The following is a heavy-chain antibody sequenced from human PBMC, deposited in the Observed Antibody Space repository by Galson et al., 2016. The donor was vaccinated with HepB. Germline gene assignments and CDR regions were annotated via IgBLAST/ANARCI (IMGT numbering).Heavy chain of an antibody. Sequence: SLRLSCAASGFTFSTYSMNWVRQAPGKGLEWVSYIGSGSTTIYYADSVKGRFTISRDNAKNSLYLQMNSLRDDDTAVYYCARDGGQQVVRWERLRKVYYYYAMDVWGQGTTVTVSS. CDR3: ARDGGQQVVRWERLRKVYYYYAMDV. CDR2: IGSGSTTI. D-gene: IGHD6-13*01. J-gene: IGHJ6*02. V-gene: IGHV3-48*02. CDR1: GFTFSTYS.